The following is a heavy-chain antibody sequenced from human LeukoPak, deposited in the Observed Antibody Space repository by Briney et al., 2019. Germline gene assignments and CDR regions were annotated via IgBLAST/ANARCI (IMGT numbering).Heavy chain of an antibody. CDR3: ANPKGYYDSSALIGGY. D-gene: IGHD3-22*01. CDR1: GFTFSSYG. V-gene: IGHV3-30*02. Sequence: GGSLRLSCAASGFTFSSYGMHWVRQAPGKGLKWVAFIRYDGSNKYYADSVKGRFTISRDNSKNTLYLQMNSLRAEDTAVYYCANPKGYYDSSALIGGYWGQGTLVTVSS. CDR2: IRYDGSNK. J-gene: IGHJ4*02.